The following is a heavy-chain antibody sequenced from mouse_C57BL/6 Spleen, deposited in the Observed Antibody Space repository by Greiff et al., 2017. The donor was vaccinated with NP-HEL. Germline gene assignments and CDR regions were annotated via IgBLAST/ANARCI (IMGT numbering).Heavy chain of an antibody. J-gene: IGHJ2*01. CDR3: AREEREYFDY. CDR2: IYPGDGDT. Sequence: QVQLKQSGPELVKPGASVKISCKASGYAFSSSWMNWVKQRPGKGLEWIGRIYPGDGDTNYNGKFKGKATLTADKSSSTAYMQLSSLTSEDSAVYFCAREEREYFDYWGQGTTLTVSS. V-gene: IGHV1-82*01. CDR1: GYAFSSSW.